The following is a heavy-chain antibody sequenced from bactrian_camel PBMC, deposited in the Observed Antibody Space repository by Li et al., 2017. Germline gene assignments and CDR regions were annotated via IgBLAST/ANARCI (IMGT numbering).Heavy chain of an antibody. V-gene: IGHV3S40*01. J-gene: IGHJ4*01. Sequence: VQLVESGGGLVQPGGSLTLSCAAPGFTFSSYTMNWVRQAPGKGLEWVSAISSDGDSTFYADSLKGQFTGSRDNAKNSVYLQMNSLTSEDTALYYCATDWPSPGGGDWYFGIGQLGQGTQVTVS. CDR1: GFTFSSYT. CDR2: ISSDGDST. D-gene: IGHD1*01.